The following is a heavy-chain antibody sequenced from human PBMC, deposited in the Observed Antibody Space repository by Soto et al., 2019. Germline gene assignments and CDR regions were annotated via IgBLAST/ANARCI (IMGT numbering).Heavy chain of an antibody. J-gene: IGHJ5*02. CDR2: INVYNGDR. CDR1: GYIFTKYG. CDR3: ARLQLGGDRMLNWFDP. Sequence: QVQVVQSGPELKKPGASVKVSCKAQGYIFTKYGIGWVRQAPGHGLEWMGLINVYNGDRKVAQKFQDRVSMINDTDTNTEYMELKSLRSGDTAVYYCARLQLGGDRMLNWFDPWGQGTLVTVSS. D-gene: IGHD2-21*02. V-gene: IGHV1-18*01.